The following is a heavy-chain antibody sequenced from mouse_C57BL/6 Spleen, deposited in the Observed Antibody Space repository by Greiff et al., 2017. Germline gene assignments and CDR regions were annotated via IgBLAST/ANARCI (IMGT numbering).Heavy chain of an antibody. Sequence: LQQSGAELVRPGSSVKLSCKASDFTFMARAMHWVKQRPGHGLEWIGSFTPYSDATEYSDKFKGKATMTADTSSSTAYMELSSLTSEDSAVYYCARGCFGYWGTSTTLTVAS. CDR2: FTPYSDAT. CDR3: ARGCFGY. J-gene: IGHJ2*01. V-gene: IGHV1-49*01. CDR1: DFTFMARA.